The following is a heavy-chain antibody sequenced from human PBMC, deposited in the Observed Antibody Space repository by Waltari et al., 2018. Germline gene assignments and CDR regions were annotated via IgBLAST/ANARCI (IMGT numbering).Heavy chain of an antibody. J-gene: IGHJ3*02. D-gene: IGHD1-26*01. V-gene: IGHV3-23*01. CDR3: AKGLAGSYAFDI. Sequence: TASGFTFSSYAMSWVRQAPGKGLEWVSAIRGSGGSTYYADSVKGRFTISRDNSKNTLYLQMNSLRAEDTAVYYCAKGLAGSYAFDIWGQGTMVTVSS. CDR1: GFTFSSYA. CDR2: IRGSGGST.